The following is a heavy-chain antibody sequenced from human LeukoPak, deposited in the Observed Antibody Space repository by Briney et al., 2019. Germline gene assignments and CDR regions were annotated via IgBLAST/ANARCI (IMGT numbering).Heavy chain of an antibody. D-gene: IGHD5-12*01. CDR1: GGSFSGYY. CDR2: INHSGST. V-gene: IGHV4-34*01. J-gene: IGHJ4*02. CDR3: ARGKYSGYE. Sequence: PSETLSLTCAVYGGSFSGYYWSWIRQPPGKGLEWIGEINHSGSTNYNPSLKSRVAISVDTSKNQFPLKLSSVTAADTAVYYCARGKYSGYEWGQGTLVTVSS.